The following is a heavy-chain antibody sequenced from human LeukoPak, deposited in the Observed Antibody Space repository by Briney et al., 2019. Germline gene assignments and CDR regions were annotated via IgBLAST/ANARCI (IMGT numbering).Heavy chain of an antibody. CDR2: IYYSGST. CDR3: ARDRGLLWFDY. D-gene: IGHD3-10*01. V-gene: IGHV4-59*01. J-gene: IGHJ4*03. CDR1: GGSISSYY. Sequence: SETLSLTCTVSGGSISSYYWSWIRQPPGKGLEWIGYIYYSGSTNYNPSLKSRVTISVDTSKNQFSLKLSSVTAADTAVYYCARDRGLLWFDYWGQGTTVTVSS.